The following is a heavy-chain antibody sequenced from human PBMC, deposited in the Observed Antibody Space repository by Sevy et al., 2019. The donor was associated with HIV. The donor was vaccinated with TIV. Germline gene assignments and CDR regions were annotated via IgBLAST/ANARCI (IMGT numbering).Heavy chain of an antibody. CDR1: GFTFNTYA. D-gene: IGHD3-10*01. CDR3: TRERGGARYFDL. J-gene: IGHJ2*01. V-gene: IGHV3-74*03. CDR2: INSDGSTT. Sequence: GGSLRLSCAASGFTFNTYAMHWVRQAPGKGLVWVSRINSDGSTTTYADSMKGRFTISRDNANNTLYLQMNSLRVEDAAVYYCTRERGGARYFDLWGRGTLVTVSS.